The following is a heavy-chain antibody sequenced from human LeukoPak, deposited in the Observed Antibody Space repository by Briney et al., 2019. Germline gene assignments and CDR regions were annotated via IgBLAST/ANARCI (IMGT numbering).Heavy chain of an antibody. CDR2: ISGSGGST. CDR1: GFTFSSYA. D-gene: IGHD3-10*01. V-gene: IGHV3-23*01. J-gene: IGHJ6*03. Sequence: PGGSLRLSCAASGFTFSSYAMSWVRQAPGKGLEWVSAISGSGGSTYYADSVKGRFTISRDNSKNTLYLQMNSLRAEDTAVYYCAKDGRVLLWFGEPYYYYMDVWGKGTTVTVSS. CDR3: AKDGRVLLWFGEPYYYYMDV.